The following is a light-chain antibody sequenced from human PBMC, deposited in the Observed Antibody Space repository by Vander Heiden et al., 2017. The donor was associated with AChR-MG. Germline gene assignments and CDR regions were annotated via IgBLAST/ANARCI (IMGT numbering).Light chain of an antibody. Sequence: DIQMTQSPSSLSASMGDRVPITCREGQTINSDLNWHQHKPGKAPKLLISEATTSQSGVPSRFSDSGSGTEFTLTISRLQPEDLATYYRQQSGTTPFTFGHGTKVDI. CDR3: QQSGTTPFT. V-gene: IGKV1-39*01. CDR1: QTINSD. J-gene: IGKJ3*01. CDR2: EAT.